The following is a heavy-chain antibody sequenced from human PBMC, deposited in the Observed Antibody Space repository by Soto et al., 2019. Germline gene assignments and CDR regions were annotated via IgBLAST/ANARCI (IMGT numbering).Heavy chain of an antibody. CDR3: ARVIAAAADFDY. D-gene: IGHD6-13*01. Sequence: QVQLVQSGAEVKKPGASVKVSCKASGYTFTSYGISWVRQAPGQGLEWMGWISAYNGNTNYAQKLQGRVTMTPDPSTNTAYMERRNLRSDDTAVYYCARVIAAAADFDYWGQGTLVTVSS. V-gene: IGHV1-18*01. CDR2: ISAYNGNT. J-gene: IGHJ4*02. CDR1: GYTFTSYG.